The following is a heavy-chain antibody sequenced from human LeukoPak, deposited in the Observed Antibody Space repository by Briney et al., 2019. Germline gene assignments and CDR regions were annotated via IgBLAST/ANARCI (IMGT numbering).Heavy chain of an antibody. D-gene: IGHD6-13*01. V-gene: IGHV3-30-3*01. Sequence: PGVPLRLSCVASGFTFTDYIMHWVRQAPGKGLEWVTVISYDGTIEYYADSVKGRFTISKDNSKNRLYLQMNSLRTEDTAVYFCARGGQQMSDAMDVWGQGTTVTVSS. CDR1: GFTFTDYI. CDR3: ARGGQQMSDAMDV. CDR2: ISYDGTIE. J-gene: IGHJ6*02.